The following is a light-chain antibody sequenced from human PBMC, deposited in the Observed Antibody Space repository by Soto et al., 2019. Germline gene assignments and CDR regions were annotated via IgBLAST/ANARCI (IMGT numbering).Light chain of an antibody. CDR1: QSVSSSF. CDR3: QQYDSSPWT. V-gene: IGKV3-20*01. J-gene: IGKJ1*01. CDR2: GAS. Sequence: EIVLTQSPGTLSLSPGERATLSCRASQSVSSSFLAWYQQKPGQAPRLLIYGASSRATGIPDRFSVSGSGTDFTLTISGLEPEDFAVYYCQQYDSSPWTFGQGTRVEIK.